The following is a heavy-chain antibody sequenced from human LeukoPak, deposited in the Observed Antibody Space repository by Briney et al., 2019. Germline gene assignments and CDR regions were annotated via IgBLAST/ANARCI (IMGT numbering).Heavy chain of an antibody. D-gene: IGHD1-1*01. CDR3: ARGRSTTGTFFIY. V-gene: IGHV1-2*02. CDR2: INPNSGGT. J-gene: IGHJ4*02. Sequence: ASLKGSCKASGYTFTGYYMHWVRQAPGQGLEWMGWINPNSGGTNYAQKFQGRVTMTRDTSISTAYMELSRLRSDDTAVYYCARGRSTTGTFFIYWGQGTLVTVSS. CDR1: GYTFTGYY.